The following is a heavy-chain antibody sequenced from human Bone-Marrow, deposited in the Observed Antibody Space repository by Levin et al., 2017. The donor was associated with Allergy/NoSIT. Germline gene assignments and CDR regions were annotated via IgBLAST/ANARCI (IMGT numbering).Heavy chain of an antibody. D-gene: IGHD3-10*01. CDR1: GFTFDDYG. CDR2: INWNGGST. J-gene: IGHJ6*03. Sequence: SGGSLRLSCAASGFTFDDYGMSWVRQAPGKGLEWVSGINWNGGSTGYADSVKGRFTISRDNAKNSLYLQMNSLRAEDTALYYCARESGSYYLYYYMDVWGKGTTVTVSS. V-gene: IGHV3-20*04. CDR3: ARESGSYYLYYYMDV.